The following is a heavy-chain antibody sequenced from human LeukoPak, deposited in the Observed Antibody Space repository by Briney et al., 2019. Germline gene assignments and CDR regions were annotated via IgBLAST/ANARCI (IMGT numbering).Heavy chain of an antibody. D-gene: IGHD2-2*01. J-gene: IGHJ6*02. Sequence: SVKVSCKASGFTFTSSAVQWVRQARGQRLEWIGWIVVGSGNTNYAQKFQERVTITRDMSTSTAYMELSSLRSEDTAVYYCARARIPLGYCSSTSCYVEGYYYYYGMDVWGQGTTVTVSS. CDR2: IVVGSGNT. CDR3: ARARIPLGYCSSTSCYVEGYYYYYGMDV. V-gene: IGHV1-58*01. CDR1: GFTFTSSA.